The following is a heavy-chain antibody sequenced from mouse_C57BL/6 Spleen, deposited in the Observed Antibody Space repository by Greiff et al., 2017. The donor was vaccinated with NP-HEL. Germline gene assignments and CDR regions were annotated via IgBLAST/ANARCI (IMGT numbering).Heavy chain of an antibody. J-gene: IGHJ4*01. CDR1: GYTFTDYN. CDR3: ARGPSYYYGSPYYAMDY. CDR2: INPNNGGT. D-gene: IGHD1-1*01. V-gene: IGHV1-18*01. Sequence: EVQLQESGPELVKPGASVKIPCKASGYTFTDYNMDWVKQSPGKSLEWIGDINPNNGGTIYNQKFKGKATLTVDKSSSTAYMELRSLTSEDTAVFYGARGPSYYYGSPYYAMDYWGQGTSVTVSS.